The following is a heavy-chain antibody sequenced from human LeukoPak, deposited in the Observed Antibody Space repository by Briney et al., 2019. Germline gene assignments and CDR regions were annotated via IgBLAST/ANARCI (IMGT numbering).Heavy chain of an antibody. CDR2: INWNGGST. V-gene: IGHV3-20*04. CDR1: GFTFDDYG. CDR3: ARAVGGSSLGS. J-gene: IGHJ5*02. Sequence: GGSLRLSCAASGFTFDDYGMSWVRQAPGKGLEWVSGINWNGGSTGCADSVKGRFTISRDNAKNSLYLRMNSLRAEDTALYYCARAVGGSSLGSWGQGTLVTVSS. D-gene: IGHD6-13*01.